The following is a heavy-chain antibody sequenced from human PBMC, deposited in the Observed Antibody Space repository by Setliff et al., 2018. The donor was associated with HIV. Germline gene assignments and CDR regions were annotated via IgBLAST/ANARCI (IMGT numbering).Heavy chain of an antibody. CDR2: IIPIFGTA. Sequence: ASVKVSCKASGGTFSSYAISWVRQAPGQGLEWMGGIIPIFGTANYAQKFQGRVTITADESTSTAYMELSSLRSEDTAVYYCATRTDYYYYYYMDVWGKGTTVTVS. CDR3: ATRTDYYYYYYMDV. CDR1: GGTFSSYA. J-gene: IGHJ6*03. V-gene: IGHV1-69*13.